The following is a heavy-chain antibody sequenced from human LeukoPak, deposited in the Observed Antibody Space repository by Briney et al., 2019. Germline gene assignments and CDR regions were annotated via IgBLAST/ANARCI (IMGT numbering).Heavy chain of an antibody. J-gene: IGHJ4*02. CDR1: GFTFSRYW. V-gene: IGHV3-74*01. CDR2: INPDGSRT. CDR3: ARDFEAPSNC. D-gene: IGHD3-9*01. Sequence: GGSLRLSCAASGFTFSRYWMHWVRQAPGKGLVWVSRINPDGSRTNYADSVKGRFTISRDNAKNTLYLQMNSLRAEDTAVYYCARDFEAPSNCWGQGTLVTVSS.